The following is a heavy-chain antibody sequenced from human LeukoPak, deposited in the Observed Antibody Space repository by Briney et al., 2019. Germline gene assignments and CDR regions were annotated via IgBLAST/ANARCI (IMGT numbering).Heavy chain of an antibody. D-gene: IGHD6-19*01. CDR1: GLTFSRYS. CDR3: ARDAQWLVPEGYFYYMDV. Sequence: PGGSLRLSCAGSGLTFSRYSMNGFRQAPGKGLERVSSISSRSTNIFYADSVKGRFTISRDNAKNSLYLQMNSLGAEDTAVYYCARDAQWLVPEGYFYYMDVWGKGTTVTVSS. CDR2: ISSRSTNI. V-gene: IGHV3-21*01. J-gene: IGHJ6*03.